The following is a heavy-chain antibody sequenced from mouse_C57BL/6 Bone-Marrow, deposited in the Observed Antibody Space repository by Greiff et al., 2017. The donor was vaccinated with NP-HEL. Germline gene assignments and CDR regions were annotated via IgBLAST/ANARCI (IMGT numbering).Heavy chain of an antibody. V-gene: IGHV1-19*01. Sequence: VQLQQSGPVLVKPGASVKMSCKASGYTFTDYYMNWVKQSHGKSLEWIGVLNPYNGGTSYNQTFTGTATLTVDTSSSTAYMELNSLTSEDSAVYYCARVGRAYWGQGTLVTVSA. CDR1: GYTFTDYY. J-gene: IGHJ3*01. CDR3: ARVGRAY. CDR2: LNPYNGGT.